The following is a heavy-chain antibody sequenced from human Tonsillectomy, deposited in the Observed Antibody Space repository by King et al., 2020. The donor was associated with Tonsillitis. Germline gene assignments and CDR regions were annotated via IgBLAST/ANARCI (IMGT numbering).Heavy chain of an antibody. Sequence: VQLVESGGGLVQPGGSLRLSCAASGFTFSSYWMSWVRQAPGKGLEWVANIKQDGSEKYYVDSVKGRFTLSRDNAKNSLYLQMNSLRAEDTAVYYCARVSLDTARGGGGDYGGQGTLVTGSS. D-gene: IGHD2-8*01. V-gene: IGHV3-7*03. CDR3: ARVSLDTARGGGGDY. J-gene: IGHJ4*02. CDR2: IKQDGSEK. CDR1: GFTFSSYW.